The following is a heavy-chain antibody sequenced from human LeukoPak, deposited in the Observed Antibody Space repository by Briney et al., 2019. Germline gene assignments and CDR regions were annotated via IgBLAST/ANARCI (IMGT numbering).Heavy chain of an antibody. CDR1: GFTFSSYW. CDR3: ARDRYSYGFALDC. D-gene: IGHD5-18*01. V-gene: IGHV3-7*01. CDR2: IKQDGSEK. J-gene: IGHJ4*02. Sequence: GGSLRLSCAASGFTFSSYWMSWVRQAPGKGLEWVANIKQDGSEKYYVDSVKGRFTISRDNAKNSLYLQMNSLRAEDSGVYYCARDRYSYGFALDCWGQRIQATVSS.